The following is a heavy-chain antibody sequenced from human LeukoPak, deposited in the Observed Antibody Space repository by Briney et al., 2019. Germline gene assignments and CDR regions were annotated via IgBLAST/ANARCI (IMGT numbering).Heavy chain of an antibody. CDR2: ISYDGSDK. J-gene: IGHJ6*03. CDR3: AKDRRDAAMAPYYYYYMDV. V-gene: IGHV3-30*18. D-gene: IGHD5-18*01. Sequence: GGSLRLSCAASRFTFSSYGMHWVRQAPGKGLEWVAVISYDGSDKYYADSVKGRFTISRDNSKNKFYLQMNSLRAEDTAVYYCAKDRRDAAMAPYYYYYMDVWGKGTTVTVSS. CDR1: RFTFSSYG.